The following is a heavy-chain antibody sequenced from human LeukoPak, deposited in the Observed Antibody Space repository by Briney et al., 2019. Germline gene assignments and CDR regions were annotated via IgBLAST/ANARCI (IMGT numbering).Heavy chain of an antibody. V-gene: IGHV3-48*01. J-gene: IGHJ4*02. Sequence: GGSLRLSCAASGFTFSSYSMNWVRQAPGKGLEWVSYISSSSRTIYYADSVKGRFTISRDNAKNSLYLQMNSLRAEDTAVYYCARDGPEAFDYWGQGTLVTVSS. CDR1: GFTFSSYS. CDR2: ISSSSRTI. CDR3: ARDGPEAFDY.